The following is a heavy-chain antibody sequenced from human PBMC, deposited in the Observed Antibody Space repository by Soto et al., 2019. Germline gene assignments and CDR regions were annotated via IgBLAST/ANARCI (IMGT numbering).Heavy chain of an antibody. CDR3: ARLPQFLWRGALTSRAYYLNH. V-gene: IGHV5-51*01. Sequence: PGESLKISCTGSGYSFSTYWIAWVRQMPGKGLEWMGIIYPGDSDTRYSPSFQGQVTISADTSTKTAYLQWSSLKASDTAIYYCARLPQFLWRGALTSRAYYLNHWGTGTLVTVSS. CDR1: GYSFSTYW. J-gene: IGHJ4*02. D-gene: IGHD3-10*01. CDR2: IYPGDSDT.